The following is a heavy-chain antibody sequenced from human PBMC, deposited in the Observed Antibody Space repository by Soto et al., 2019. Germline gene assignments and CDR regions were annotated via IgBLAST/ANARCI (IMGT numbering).Heavy chain of an antibody. CDR2: ISGSGGST. J-gene: IGHJ6*02. CDR1: GFTFSSYA. CDR3: ARFDIAVAGTDYYYGMDV. D-gene: IGHD6-19*01. V-gene: IGHV3-23*01. Sequence: GGSLRLSCAASGFTFSSYAMSWVRQAPGKGLEWVSAISGSGGSTYYADSVKGRFTISRDNSKNTLYLQMNSLRAEDTAVYYCARFDIAVAGTDYYYGMDVWGQGTTVTSP.